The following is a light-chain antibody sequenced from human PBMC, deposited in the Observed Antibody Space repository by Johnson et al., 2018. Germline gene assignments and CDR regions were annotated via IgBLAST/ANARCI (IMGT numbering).Light chain of an antibody. J-gene: IGLJ1*01. CDR1: SSNIGNNY. V-gene: IGLV1-51*02. CDR2: ENN. CDR3: GTWDSSLSAGNV. Sequence: QSVLTQPPSVSAAPGQKVTISCSGSSSNIGNNYVSWYQQLPGTAPKPLIYENNKRPSGIPDRFSGSKSGTPATLGITGLTTGDEADYYCGTWDSSLSAGNVFGTGTKVTVL.